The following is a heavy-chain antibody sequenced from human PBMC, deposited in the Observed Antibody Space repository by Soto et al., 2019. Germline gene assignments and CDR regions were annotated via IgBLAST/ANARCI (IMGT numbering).Heavy chain of an antibody. J-gene: IGHJ6*03. V-gene: IGHV1-3*01. D-gene: IGHD3-3*01. Sequence: ASVKVSCKASGYTFTSYGISWVRQAPGQRLEWMGWINAGNGNTKYSQKFQGRVTITRDTSASTAYMELSSLRSEDTAVYYCARGPHYDFWSGYSRVDYYYYMDVWGKGTTVTVSS. CDR3: ARGPHYDFWSGYSRVDYYYYMDV. CDR2: INAGNGNT. CDR1: GYTFTSYG.